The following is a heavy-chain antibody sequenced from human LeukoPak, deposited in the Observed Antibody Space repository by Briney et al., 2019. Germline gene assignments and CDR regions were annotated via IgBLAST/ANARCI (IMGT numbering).Heavy chain of an antibody. D-gene: IGHD4-17*01. CDR1: GGSFSGYY. CDR2: INHSGST. J-gene: IGHJ4*02. Sequence: SVTLSLTCAVYGGSFSGYYWSWIRQPPGKGLEWIGEINHSGSTNYNPSLKSRVTISVDTSKNQFSLKLSSVTAADTAVYYCAGLMTTVTTKDYWGQGTLVTVSS. V-gene: IGHV4-34*01. CDR3: AGLMTTVTTKDY.